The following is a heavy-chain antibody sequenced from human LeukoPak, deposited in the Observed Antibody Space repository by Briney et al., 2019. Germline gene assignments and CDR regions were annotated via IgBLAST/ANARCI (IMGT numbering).Heavy chain of an antibody. CDR1: GGTFSSYA. J-gene: IGHJ4*02. D-gene: IGHD2-21*02. CDR2: IIPILGIA. Sequence: SVKVSCKASGGTFSSYAISWVRQAPGQGLEWMGRIIPILGIANYAQKFQGRVTITADKSTSTAYMELSSLRSEDTAVYYCARGPLLFALFDYWGQGTLVTVSS. V-gene: IGHV1-69*04. CDR3: ARGPLLFALFDY.